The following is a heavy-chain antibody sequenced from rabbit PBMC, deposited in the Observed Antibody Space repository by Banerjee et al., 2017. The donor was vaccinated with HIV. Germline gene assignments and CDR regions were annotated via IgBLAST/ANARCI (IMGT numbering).Heavy chain of an antibody. CDR3: ARGGDNTYTSYFSL. CDR2: IYTGSSGST. V-gene: IGHV1S45*01. D-gene: IGHD8-1*01. CDR1: GFSFSSNA. J-gene: IGHJ4*01. Sequence: QEQLEESGGDLVKPEGSLTLTCTASGFSFSSNAMCWVRQAPGKGLEWIACIYTGSSGSTYYASWAKGRFTISKTSSTTVTLQMTSLTAADTATYFCARGGDNTYTSYFSLWGQGTLVTVS.